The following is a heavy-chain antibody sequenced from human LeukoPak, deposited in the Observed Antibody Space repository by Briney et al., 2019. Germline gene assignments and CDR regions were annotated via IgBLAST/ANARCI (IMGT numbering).Heavy chain of an antibody. Sequence: RAGGSLRLSCAASGFTFSSYAMHWVRQAPGKGLEYVSAISSNGGSTYYANSVKGRFTISRDNSKNTLYLQMGSLRAEDMAVYYRAREGPSPYGDYVGLSAFDIWGQGTMVTVSS. D-gene: IGHD4-17*01. J-gene: IGHJ3*02. CDR3: AREGPSPYGDYVGLSAFDI. V-gene: IGHV3-64*01. CDR2: ISSNGGST. CDR1: GFTFSSYA.